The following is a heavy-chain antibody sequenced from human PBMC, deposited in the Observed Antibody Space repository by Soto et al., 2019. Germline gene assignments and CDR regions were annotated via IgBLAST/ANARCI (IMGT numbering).Heavy chain of an antibody. CDR1: GGSISSYY. Sequence: LSLTCTVSGGSISSYYWSWIRQPPGKGLEWIGYIYYSGSTNYNPSLKSRVTISVDTSKNQFSLKLSSVTAADTAVHYCAGTLAVADLPHGGLWWFDPWGQGTLVTVSS. CDR3: AGTLAVADLPHGGLWWFDP. V-gene: IGHV4-59*03. CDR2: IYYSGST. D-gene: IGHD6-19*01. J-gene: IGHJ5*02.